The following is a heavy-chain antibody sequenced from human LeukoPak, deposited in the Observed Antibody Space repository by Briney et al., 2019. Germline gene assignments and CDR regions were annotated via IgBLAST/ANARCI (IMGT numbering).Heavy chain of an antibody. Sequence: SVKVSCKASGGTFSSYAISWLRQAPGQGLEWMGGIIPIFGTANYAQKFQGRVTITTDESTSTAYMELSSLRSEDTAVYYCARAGSLSVPAYNWFDPWGQGTLVTVSS. CDR1: GGTFSSYA. J-gene: IGHJ5*02. D-gene: IGHD3-10*01. CDR2: IIPIFGTA. V-gene: IGHV1-69*05. CDR3: ARAGSLSVPAYNWFDP.